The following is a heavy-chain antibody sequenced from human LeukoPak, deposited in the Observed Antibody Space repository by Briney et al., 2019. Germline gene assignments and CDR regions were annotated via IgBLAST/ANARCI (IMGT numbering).Heavy chain of an antibody. J-gene: IGHJ2*01. V-gene: IGHV3-73*01. CDR1: GFTFSGSA. D-gene: IGHD3-10*01. CDR2: IRSKANSYAT. Sequence: GGSLRLSCAASGFTFSGSAMHWVRQASGKGLEWVGRIRSKANSYATAYAASVKGRFTISRDDSKNTAYLQMNSLKTEDTAVYYCTRSLGNHLRYFDLWGRGTLVTVSS. CDR3: TRSLGNHLRYFDL.